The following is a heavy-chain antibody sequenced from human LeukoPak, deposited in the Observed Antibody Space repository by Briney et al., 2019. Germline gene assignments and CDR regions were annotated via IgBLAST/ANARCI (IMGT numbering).Heavy chain of an antibody. Sequence: PGRSLRLSCEASGFTFSTYWMHWVRQAPGKGLVWVSRINSDGSSTNYADSVKGRFTISRDNAKNTLYLQMNSLRAEDTAVYYCARNSSAYYGGDDAFDIWGQGTMVTVSS. CDR2: INSDGSST. CDR3: ARNSSAYYGGDDAFDI. CDR1: GFTFSTYW. J-gene: IGHJ3*02. D-gene: IGHD3-22*01. V-gene: IGHV3-74*01.